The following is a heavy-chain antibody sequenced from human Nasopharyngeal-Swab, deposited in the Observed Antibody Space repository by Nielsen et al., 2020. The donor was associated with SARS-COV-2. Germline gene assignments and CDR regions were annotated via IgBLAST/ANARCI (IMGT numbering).Heavy chain of an antibody. CDR1: GGSISSGGYY. Sequence: SETLSLTCTVSGGSISSGGYYWSWIRQHPGKGLEWIGYIYYSGSTYYNPSLKSRVTISVDTSKNQFSLKLSSVTAADTAVYYCARGANYYDSSGYYYYFDYWGQGTLVTVSS. D-gene: IGHD3-22*01. CDR2: IYYSGST. CDR3: ARGANYYDSSGYYYYFDY. V-gene: IGHV4-31*03. J-gene: IGHJ4*02.